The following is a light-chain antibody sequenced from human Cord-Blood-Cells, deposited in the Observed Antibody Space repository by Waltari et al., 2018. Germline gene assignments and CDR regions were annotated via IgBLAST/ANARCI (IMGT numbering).Light chain of an antibody. CDR2: RNN. CDR1: SPHIGSNY. CDR3: AAWDDSLSAFYV. V-gene: IGLV1-47*01. J-gene: IGLJ1*01. Sequence: QSVLPQPPSASGTPGPRVTISCSGSSPHIGSNYVYWSQQLPGTAPKLLIYRNNQRPSGVPDRFSGSKSGTSASLAISGLRSEDEADYYCAAWDDSLSAFYVFGTGTKVTVL.